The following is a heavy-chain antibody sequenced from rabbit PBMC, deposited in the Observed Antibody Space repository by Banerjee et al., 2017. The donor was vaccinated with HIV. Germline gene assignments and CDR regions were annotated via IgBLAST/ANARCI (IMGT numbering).Heavy chain of an antibody. Sequence: QEQLEESGGDLVKPEGSLTLTCTASGFTISTTYWICWVRQAPGKGLEWIACIDTGSSSALYVSWAKGRFTISKTSSTTVTLQMTSLTAADTATYFCARDTGAWGDFSLWGPGTLVTVS. CDR1: GFTISTTYW. D-gene: IGHD4-1*01. V-gene: IGHV1S45*01. CDR3: ARDTGAWGDFSL. J-gene: IGHJ6*01. CDR2: IDTGSSSA.